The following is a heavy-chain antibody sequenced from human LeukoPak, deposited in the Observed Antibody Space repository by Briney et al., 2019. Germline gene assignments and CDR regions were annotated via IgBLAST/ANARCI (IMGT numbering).Heavy chain of an antibody. J-gene: IGHJ3*02. Sequence: GGSLRLSCAASGFTFTHYWMTWVRQAPGKELEWVAHIKEDGSERNYVDSVKGRFTISRDNAKNSLYLQMNSLRAEDTAVYYCARDREQMTTVPLDAFDIWGQGTMVTVSS. CDR3: ARDREQMTTVPLDAFDI. CDR2: IKEDGSER. D-gene: IGHD4-17*01. CDR1: GFTFTHYW. V-gene: IGHV3-7*01.